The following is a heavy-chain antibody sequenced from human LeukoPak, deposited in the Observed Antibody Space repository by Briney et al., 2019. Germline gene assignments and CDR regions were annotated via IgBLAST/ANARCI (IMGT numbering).Heavy chain of an antibody. V-gene: IGHV1-69*02. CDR1: GYTFTSYY. D-gene: IGHD4/OR15-4a*01. CDR2: IIPILGIA. Sequence: GASVKVSCKASGYTFTSYYMHWVRQAPGQGLEWMGRIIPILGIANYAQKFQGRVTITADKSTSTAYMELSSLRSEDTAVYYCARANGLTTIDYWGQGTLVTVSS. CDR3: ARANGLTTIDY. J-gene: IGHJ4*02.